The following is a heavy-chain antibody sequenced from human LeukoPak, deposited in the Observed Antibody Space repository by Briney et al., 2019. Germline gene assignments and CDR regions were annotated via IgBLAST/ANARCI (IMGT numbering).Heavy chain of an antibody. CDR2: IYPSGST. CDR3: ARHELGYCSSTSCYNWFDP. CDR1: GGSISSGSYH. Sequence: PSQTLSLTCTVSGGSISSGSYHWSWIRQPAGKALEWIGRIYPSGSTNYDPSLKSRVTISVDTSKNQFSLKLSSVTAADTAVYYCARHELGYCSSTSCYNWFDPWGQGTLVTVSS. D-gene: IGHD2-2*01. J-gene: IGHJ5*02. V-gene: IGHV4-61*02.